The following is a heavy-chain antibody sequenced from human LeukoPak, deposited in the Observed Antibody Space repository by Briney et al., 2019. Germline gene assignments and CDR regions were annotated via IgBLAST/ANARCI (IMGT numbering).Heavy chain of an antibody. Sequence: GGSLRLSCAASGFTFRSYWMSWVRQAPGKGLEWVANINQDGSEKYYVDSVKGRFTISRDNAKNSLYLQMNSLRAEDTAVYYCARDQGFSYYFYYMDVWGKGTTVTDSS. V-gene: IGHV3-7*01. D-gene: IGHD3-3*01. CDR3: ARDQGFSYYFYYMDV. CDR1: GFTFRSYW. CDR2: INQDGSEK. J-gene: IGHJ6*03.